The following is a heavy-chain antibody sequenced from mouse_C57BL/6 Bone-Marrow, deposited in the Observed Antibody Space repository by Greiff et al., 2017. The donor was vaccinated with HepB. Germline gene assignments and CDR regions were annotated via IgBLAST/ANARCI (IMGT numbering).Heavy chain of an antibody. J-gene: IGHJ3*01. CDR3: AREGLLRGFAY. D-gene: IGHD1-1*01. CDR2: IYPGGGYT. Sequence: QLQQSGAELVRPGTSVKMSCKASGYTFTNYWIGWAKQRPGHGLEWIGDIYPGGGYTNYNEKFKGKATLTADKSSSTAYMQFSSLTSEDSAIYYCAREGLLRGFAYWGQGTLVTVSA. V-gene: IGHV1-63*01. CDR1: GYTFTNYW.